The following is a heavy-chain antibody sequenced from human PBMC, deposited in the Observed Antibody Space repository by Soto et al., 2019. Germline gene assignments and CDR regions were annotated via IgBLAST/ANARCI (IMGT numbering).Heavy chain of an antibody. Sequence: GGSLRLSCAASGFTFSGSAMHWVRQASGKGLEWVGRIRSKANSYATAYAASVKGRFTISRDDSKNTAYLQMNSLKTEDTAVYYCASITYDFWRGYRSGWGQGNPVTVSS. CDR3: ASITYDFWRGYRSG. D-gene: IGHD3-3*01. V-gene: IGHV3-73*01. J-gene: IGHJ4*02. CDR2: IRSKANSYAT. CDR1: GFTFSGSA.